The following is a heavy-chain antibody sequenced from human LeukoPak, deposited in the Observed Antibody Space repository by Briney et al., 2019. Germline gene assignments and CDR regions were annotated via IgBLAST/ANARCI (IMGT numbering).Heavy chain of an antibody. J-gene: IGHJ3*02. V-gene: IGHV1-8*01. D-gene: IGHD1-26*01. CDR3: ARGPIKMMEEHAFDI. CDR1: VYRFTSYI. CDR2: MNPDSGNT. Sequence: EKVSCKRSVYRFTSYIINGVGQAAGQGGERVGWMNPDSGNTGDAQKFQGRVTRTRNTSRGTAYMELRSMTAEEKGVDYCARGPIKMMEEHAFDIWGQGTMVTVSS.